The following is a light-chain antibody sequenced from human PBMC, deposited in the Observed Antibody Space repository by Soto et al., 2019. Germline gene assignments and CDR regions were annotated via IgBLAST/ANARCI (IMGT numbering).Light chain of an antibody. CDR1: QSISDL. V-gene: IGKV1-5*03. Sequence: DIQMTQSPSTLSASVGDRVTITCRASQSISDLLAWYQQKPGKAPKLLIYEASNLKSGVPSRFSGSGSGTEYTLTISSLQPDDFASYYCQQYNGFWTVGQGTNVELK. J-gene: IGKJ1*01. CDR3: QQYNGFWT. CDR2: EAS.